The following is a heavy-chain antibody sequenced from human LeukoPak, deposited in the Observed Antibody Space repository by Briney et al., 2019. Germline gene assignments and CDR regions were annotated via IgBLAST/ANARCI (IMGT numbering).Heavy chain of an antibody. J-gene: IGHJ4*02. Sequence: PSETLSLTCSVSGGSISTYYWSWIRQPPGKGLEWIGYIYYSGSTYYNPSLKSRVTISVDTSKNQFSLKLSSVTAADTAVYYCARDMERGTFDYWSQGTLVTVSS. V-gene: IGHV4-59*12. D-gene: IGHD1-1*01. CDR1: GGSISTYY. CDR2: IYYSGST. CDR3: ARDMERGTFDY.